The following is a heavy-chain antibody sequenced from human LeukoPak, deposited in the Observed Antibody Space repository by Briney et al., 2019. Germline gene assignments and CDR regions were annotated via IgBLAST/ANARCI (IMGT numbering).Heavy chain of an antibody. CDR1: GFTFSEYA. CDR2: SSSGGANT. CDR3: GRDPNGDYVGAFEF. V-gene: IGHV3-23*01. D-gene: IGHD4-17*01. J-gene: IGHJ3*01. Sequence: PGGSLRLSRAASGFTFSEYALVWVRQAPGKGLEWVSASSSGGANTLYADAVKGRFTISRDNSKNTLYLQMDSLRAEDTAVYFCGRDPNGDYVGAFEFWGHGTMVTVSS.